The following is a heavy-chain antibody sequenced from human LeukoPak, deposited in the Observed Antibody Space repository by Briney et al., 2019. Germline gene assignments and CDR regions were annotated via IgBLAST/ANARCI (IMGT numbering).Heavy chain of an antibody. CDR2: IYHSGST. Sequence: PSETLSLTCAVYGGSFSGYSWSWIRQPPGKGLEWIGYIYHSGSTYYNPSLKSRVTISVDRSKNQFSLKLSSVTAADTAVYYCARVGSGSYPYFDYWGQGTLVTVSS. CDR1: GGSFSGYS. D-gene: IGHD1-26*01. CDR3: ARVGSGSYPYFDY. V-gene: IGHV4-30-2*01. J-gene: IGHJ4*02.